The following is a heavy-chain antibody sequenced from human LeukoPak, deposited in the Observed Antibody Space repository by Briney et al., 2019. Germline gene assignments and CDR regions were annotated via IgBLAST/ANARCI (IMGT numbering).Heavy chain of an antibody. V-gene: IGHV3-23*01. CDR3: AKDPDCTSGVCYTFFDY. CDR2: ISPSGGGT. Sequence: YPGGSLRLSCAASGFTFSSYGMNWVRQAPGKGLEWISGISPSGGGTYYADFVKGRFTISRDDSKNTLYLQMNSLRGDDTAVYYCAKDPDCTSGVCYTFFDYWGQGTLVTVSS. J-gene: IGHJ4*02. D-gene: IGHD2-8*01. CDR1: GFTFSSYG.